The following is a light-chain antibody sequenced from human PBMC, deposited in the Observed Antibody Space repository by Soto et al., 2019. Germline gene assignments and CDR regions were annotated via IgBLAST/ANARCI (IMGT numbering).Light chain of an antibody. CDR2: KAS. CDR3: QQYNGYSRT. J-gene: IGKJ1*01. CDR1: QSISSW. Sequence: DIQMTQSPSTLSASVGYRFTITCRARQSISSWLAWYQQKPGKAPKLLIYKASILQSGVPSRFSGSGSGTEFTLTITSLQPDDFATYYCQQYNGYSRTFGQGTKVEV. V-gene: IGKV1-5*03.